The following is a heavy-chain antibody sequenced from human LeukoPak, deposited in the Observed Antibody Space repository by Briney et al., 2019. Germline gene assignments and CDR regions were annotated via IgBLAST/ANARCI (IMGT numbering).Heavy chain of an antibody. D-gene: IGHD3-3*01. CDR2: INPSGGRT. V-gene: IGHV1-46*01. Sequence: VASVKVSCKASGYTFTSYDINWVRQATGQGLEWMGIINPSGGRTSYAQKFQGRVTLTRDISTSTVYMELNSLRSEDTAVYYCARALTIFGVAIPAYWGQGTLVTVSS. CDR3: ARALTIFGVAIPAY. J-gene: IGHJ4*02. CDR1: GYTFTSYD.